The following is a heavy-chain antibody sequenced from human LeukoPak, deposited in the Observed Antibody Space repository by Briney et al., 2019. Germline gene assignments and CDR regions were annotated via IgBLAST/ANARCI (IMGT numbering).Heavy chain of an antibody. V-gene: IGHV4-59*04. J-gene: IGHJ5*02. CDR2: VYSHGNT. CDR3: ARRKYGVGYDP. CDR1: GGSISSYY. D-gene: IGHD2-8*01. Sequence: SETLSLTCTVSGGSISSYYWSWIRQPPGKGLEWIGDVYSHGNTFYNPSLKGRVTMSVDASKNQVSLRLSSMSAADTAVYYCARRKYGVGYDPWGQGTLVTVSS.